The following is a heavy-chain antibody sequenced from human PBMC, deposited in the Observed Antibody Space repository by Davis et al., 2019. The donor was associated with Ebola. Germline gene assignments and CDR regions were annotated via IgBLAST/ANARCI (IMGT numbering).Heavy chain of an antibody. V-gene: IGHV1-3*01. CDR3: ARLIPAAQLGRGNWFDP. Sequence: ASVKVSCKASGYTFTSYAMHWVRQAPGQRLEWMGWINAGNGNTKYSQKFQGRVTITRDTSASTAYMELSSLRSEDTAVYYCARLIPAAQLGRGNWFDPWGQGTLVTVSS. D-gene: IGHD2-2*01. J-gene: IGHJ5*02. CDR1: GYTFTSYA. CDR2: INAGNGNT.